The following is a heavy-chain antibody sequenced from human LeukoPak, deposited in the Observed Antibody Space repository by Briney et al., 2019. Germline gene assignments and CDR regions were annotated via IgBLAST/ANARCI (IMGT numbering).Heavy chain of an antibody. J-gene: IGHJ4*02. CDR1: GGSISSGSYY. Sequence: SETLSLTCTVSGGSISSGSYYWSWIRQPPGKGLEWIGYIYYSGSTNYNPSLKSRVTISVDTSKSQFSLKLSSVTAADTAVYYCARGLWDSSGYYYYFDYWGQGTLVTVSS. D-gene: IGHD3-22*01. CDR3: ARGLWDSSGYYYYFDY. V-gene: IGHV4-61*01. CDR2: IYYSGST.